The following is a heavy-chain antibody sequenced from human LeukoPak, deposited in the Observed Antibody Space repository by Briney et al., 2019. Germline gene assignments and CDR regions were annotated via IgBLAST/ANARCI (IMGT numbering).Heavy chain of an antibody. CDR2: INPNSGGT. Sequence: ASVTVSCKASGYTFIVYYMHWVRQAPGQGLEWMGWINPNSGGTNYAQKFQGRVTMTRDTSISTAYMELSRLRSDDTAVYYCARAASSGWSNDYWGQGTLVTVSS. CDR3: ARAASSGWSNDY. CDR1: GYTFIVYY. D-gene: IGHD6-19*01. J-gene: IGHJ4*02. V-gene: IGHV1-2*02.